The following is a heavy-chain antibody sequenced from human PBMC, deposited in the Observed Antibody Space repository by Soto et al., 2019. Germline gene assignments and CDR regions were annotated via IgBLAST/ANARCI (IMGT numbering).Heavy chain of an antibody. V-gene: IGHV3-15*07. CDR2: IKNKNDGGTT. J-gene: IGHJ4*01. Sequence: EVGLVESGGGLVKPGGSLTLSCAASGFSFKNAWMNWVRQAPGKGLGWVGRIKNKNDGGTTDYAAFVKGRFTISRDASENTLYLHMNGLKTEDTGVYFCTGLWFGEIYNYWGQGSLVTVSS. CDR3: TGLWFGEIYNY. CDR1: GFSFKNAW. D-gene: IGHD3-10*01.